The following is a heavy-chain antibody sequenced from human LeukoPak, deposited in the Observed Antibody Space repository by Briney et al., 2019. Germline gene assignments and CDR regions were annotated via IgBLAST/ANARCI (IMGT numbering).Heavy chain of an antibody. V-gene: IGHV4-38-2*02. CDR1: GYSISSGYY. CDR3: ARVPPYYFDY. CDR2: IYHSGST. J-gene: IGHJ4*02. Sequence: SETLSLTCTVSGYSISSGYYWGWIRQPPGKGLEWIGSIYHSGSTYYNPSLKSRVTISADTSKNQFSLKLSSVTAADTAVYYCARVPPYYFDYWGQGTLVTVSS.